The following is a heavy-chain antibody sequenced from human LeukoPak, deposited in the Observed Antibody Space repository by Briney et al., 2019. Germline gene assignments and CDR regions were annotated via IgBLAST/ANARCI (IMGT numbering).Heavy chain of an antibody. D-gene: IGHD3-22*01. J-gene: IGHJ6*02. Sequence: PGGSLRLSCAASGFTVSSNYMSWVRQAPGKGLEWVSVIYSGGSTYYADSVKGRFTISRDNAKNSLYLQMNSLRAEDTAVYYCARYSSGYYDYYYYGMDVWGQGTTVTVSS. CDR2: IYSGGST. CDR3: ARYSSGYYDYYYYGMDV. CDR1: GFTVSSNY. V-gene: IGHV3-66*01.